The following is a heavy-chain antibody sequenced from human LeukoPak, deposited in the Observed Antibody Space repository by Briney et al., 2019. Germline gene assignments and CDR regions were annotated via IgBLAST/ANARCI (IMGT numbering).Heavy chain of an antibody. CDR2: SGSGGST. CDR1: GFTFSSYG. CDR3: AKDKTEPYGDWEHYFDY. D-gene: IGHD4-17*01. V-gene: IGHV3-23*01. J-gene: IGHJ4*02. Sequence: GGSLRLSCVVSGFTFSSYGMTWVRQAPGKGLEWVSASGSGGSTYYAESVKGRFTISRDNSKNTLYLQMNSLRAEDTAVYYCAKDKTEPYGDWEHYFDYWGQGTLVTVSS.